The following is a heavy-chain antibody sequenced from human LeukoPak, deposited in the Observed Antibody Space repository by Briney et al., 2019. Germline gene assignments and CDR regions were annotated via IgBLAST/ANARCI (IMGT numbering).Heavy chain of an antibody. CDR3: ASHIVGATTDAFDI. CDR1: GFTFSSYS. Sequence: GGSLRLSCAASGFTFSSYSMHWVRQAPGKGLEWVSYISSTSSTIHYADSVKGRFTISRDNAKNSLYLQMNSLRAEDTAVYYCASHIVGATTDAFDIWGQGTMVTVSS. V-gene: IGHV3-48*04. CDR2: ISSTSSTI. D-gene: IGHD1-26*01. J-gene: IGHJ3*02.